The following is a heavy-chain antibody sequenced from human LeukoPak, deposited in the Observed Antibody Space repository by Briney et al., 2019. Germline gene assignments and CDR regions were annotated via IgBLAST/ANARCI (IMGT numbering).Heavy chain of an antibody. D-gene: IGHD6-6*01. CDR3: AREQLVLYYYYYMDV. J-gene: IGHJ6*03. CDR2: ISSSSSYI. Sequence: PGGSLRLSCAASGFTFSSYSMNWVRQAPGKGLEWVSSISSSSSYIYYADSVKGRFTISRDNAKNSLYLQMNSLRAEDTAVYYCAREQLVLYYYYYMDVWGKGTTVTVSS. CDR1: GFTFSSYS. V-gene: IGHV3-21*01.